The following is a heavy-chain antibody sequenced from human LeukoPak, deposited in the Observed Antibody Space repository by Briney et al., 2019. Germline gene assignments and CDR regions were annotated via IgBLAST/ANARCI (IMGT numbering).Heavy chain of an antibody. CDR3: ARLAANHFDY. J-gene: IGHJ4*02. D-gene: IGHD3-9*01. V-gene: IGHV3-23*01. Sequence: GSLRLPCAASRVHPNNQAIGWVRPAPGKGVEWVPGPSGDGTKMYYAESVRGRFTISRDISKNTLSLQMSSLRAEDTAIYYCARLAANHFDYWGQGTLVTVSS. CDR2: PSGDGTKM. CDR1: RVHPNNQA.